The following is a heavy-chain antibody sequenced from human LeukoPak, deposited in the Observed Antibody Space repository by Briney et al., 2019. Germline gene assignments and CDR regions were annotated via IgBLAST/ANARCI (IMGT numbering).Heavy chain of an antibody. CDR2: IYYSGST. CDR1: GGSISSYY. CDR3: ARGGYCSSTSCYTQFGAFDI. J-gene: IGHJ3*02. Sequence: SETLSLTCTVSGGSISSYYWSWIRQPPGKGLEWIGHIYYSGSTNYNPSLKSRVTISVDTSKNQFSLKLSSVTAADTAVYYCARGGYCSSTSCYTQFGAFDIWGQGTMVTVSS. V-gene: IGHV4-59*01. D-gene: IGHD2-2*02.